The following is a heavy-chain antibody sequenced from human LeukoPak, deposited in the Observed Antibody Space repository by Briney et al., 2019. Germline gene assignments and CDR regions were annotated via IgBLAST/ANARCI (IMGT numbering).Heavy chain of an antibody. CDR2: IHYTWNA. V-gene: IGHV4-59*01. D-gene: IGHD5/OR15-5a*01. CDR3: ARVASTGGMDV. J-gene: IGHJ6*02. CDR1: GGSIGSYH. Sequence: SETLSLTCSVSGGSIGSYHWSWIRQTPGKGLEWIGHIHYTWNAKYNPSLKSRVTISLDRSNNQFSLRLSSVTAADTAVYYCARVASTGGMDVWGQGTTVTVS.